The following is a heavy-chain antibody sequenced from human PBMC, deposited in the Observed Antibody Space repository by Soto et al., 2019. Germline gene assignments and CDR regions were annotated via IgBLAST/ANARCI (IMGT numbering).Heavy chain of an antibody. CDR3: ARGYGDYDAFNI. CDR2: INHSGST. Sequence: PSETLSLTCAVYGGSFSGYYWSWIRQPPGKGLEWIGEINHSGSTNYNPSLKSRVTRSVDTSKNQFSLKLSSVTAADTAVYYCARGYGDYDAFNIWGQGTMVTVSS. CDR1: GGSFSGYY. J-gene: IGHJ3*02. V-gene: IGHV4-34*01. D-gene: IGHD4-17*01.